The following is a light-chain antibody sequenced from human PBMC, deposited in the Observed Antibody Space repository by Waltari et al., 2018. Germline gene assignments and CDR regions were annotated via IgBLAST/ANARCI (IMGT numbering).Light chain of an antibody. CDR3: QVWDSSRDHVV. CDR1: NIGSRS. CDR2: YDS. J-gene: IGLJ2*01. V-gene: IGLV3-21*04. Sequence: SYVLTQPPSVSVAPGQTARITCGVNNIGSRSVYWCQQRPCKAPVLVIYYDSARPSGIPERFSGSNSGNTATLTISRVEAGDEADYYCQVWDSSRDHVVFGGGIRLTVL.